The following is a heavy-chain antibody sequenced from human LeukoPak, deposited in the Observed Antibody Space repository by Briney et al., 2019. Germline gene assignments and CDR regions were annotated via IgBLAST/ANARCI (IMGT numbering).Heavy chain of an antibody. CDR2: IHYNGNH. J-gene: IGHJ4*02. CDR3: ARVPSDSFGWVCVDS. Sequence: SETLSLTRSLSVDSIRNYLGTRIRQSPGKGLEGIGYIHYNGNHYYNPSIQPRVTMSVDTSRNQFSLLLNSVTAADTAMYFCARVPSDSFGWVCVDSWGEGSLVTVSS. CDR1: VDSIRNYL. V-gene: IGHV4-59*01. D-gene: IGHD3-9*01.